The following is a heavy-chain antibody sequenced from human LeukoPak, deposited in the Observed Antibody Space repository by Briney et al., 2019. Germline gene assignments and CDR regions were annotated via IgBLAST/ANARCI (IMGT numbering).Heavy chain of an antibody. CDR2: IYYSGST. V-gene: IGHV4-39*01. Sequence: WETLSLTCTVSGGSISSSSYYWGWLPQPPGKGLKHLGLIYYSGSTYFNPSLRSRVTISVDTSKYQFSLKLSSVSAADTAVYYCARLPTNVVGASPYYMDVWGKGTTVSVSS. CDR3: ARLPTNVVGASPYYMDV. CDR1: GGSISSSSYY. J-gene: IGHJ6*03. D-gene: IGHD1-26*01.